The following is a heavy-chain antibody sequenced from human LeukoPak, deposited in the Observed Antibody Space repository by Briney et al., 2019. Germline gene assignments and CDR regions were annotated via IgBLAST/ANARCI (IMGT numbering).Heavy chain of an antibody. Sequence: SETLSLTCTVSGGSISNYYWTWIRQPPGKGLEWIGYIYYTGSTNYNPSLKSRVTISLDTSKNQFSLKLSSVTAADTAVYYCARRSDYYDILNLWGQGTMVTVSS. J-gene: IGHJ3*01. CDR1: GGSISNYY. V-gene: IGHV4-59*01. D-gene: IGHD3-22*01. CDR3: ARRSDYYDILNL. CDR2: IYYTGST.